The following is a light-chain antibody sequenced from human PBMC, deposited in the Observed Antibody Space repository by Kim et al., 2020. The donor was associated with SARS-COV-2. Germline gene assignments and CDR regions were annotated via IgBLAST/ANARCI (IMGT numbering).Light chain of an antibody. Sequence: DIQMAQSPSTLSASVGDRVTITCWASQSVSTWLAWYQQKPGKAPKLLVYKASNLERGVPSRFSGSGSGTEFTLTISSLQSDDFATYFCQQYYLYSRTFGQGTKVDIK. V-gene: IGKV1-5*03. CDR1: QSVSTW. J-gene: IGKJ1*01. CDR2: KAS. CDR3: QQYYLYSRT.